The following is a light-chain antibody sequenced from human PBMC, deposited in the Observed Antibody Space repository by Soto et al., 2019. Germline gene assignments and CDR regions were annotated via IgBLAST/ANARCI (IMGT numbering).Light chain of an antibody. CDR2: EVN. Sequence: SALTQPASGSGSPGQSITISCTGTSSDVGSFNLVSWYQQHPGKAPKLMIYEVNKRPSGVSNRFSGSKSGNTASLTISGLQAEDEADYYCCSYARSNTYVFGTGTKVTVL. CDR1: SSDVGSFNL. V-gene: IGLV2-23*02. CDR3: CSYARSNTYV. J-gene: IGLJ1*01.